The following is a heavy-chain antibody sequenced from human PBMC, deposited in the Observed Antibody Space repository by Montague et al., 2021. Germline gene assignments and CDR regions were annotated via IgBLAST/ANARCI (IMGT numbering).Heavy chain of an antibody. CDR2: IFYTASS. J-gene: IGHJ6*02. CDR1: GASVSSGSYY. D-gene: IGHD5-18*01. CDR3: TRGSIENSHGLGMDYYYDMDV. Sequence: SETLSLTCTVSGASVSSGSYYWSWLRPPPGKGLKWNGNIFYTASSNYNPSLKSRVTISVDTSKNQVSLRLSSVTAADTAVYYCTRGSIENSHGLGMDYYYDMDVWGQGTTVTVSS. V-gene: IGHV4-61*01.